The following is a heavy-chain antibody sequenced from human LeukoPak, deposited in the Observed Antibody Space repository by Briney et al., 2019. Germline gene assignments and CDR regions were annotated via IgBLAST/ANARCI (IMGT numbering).Heavy chain of an antibody. CDR2: INAGSGNT. CDR1: GYTFTSYA. D-gene: IGHD3-22*01. CDR3: ARASYDSDTGYYLDY. V-gene: IGHV1-3*01. J-gene: IGHJ4*02. Sequence: ASVKVSCKASGYTFTSYAMHWVRQAPGQRLEWMGWINAGSGNTKYSQNLQGRVTITRDTSASTAYMDLNSLRSEDTAVYYCARASYDSDTGYYLDYWGQGTLVTVSS.